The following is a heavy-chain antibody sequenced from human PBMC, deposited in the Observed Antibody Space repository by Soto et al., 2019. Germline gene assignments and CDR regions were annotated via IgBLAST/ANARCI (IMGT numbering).Heavy chain of an antibody. Sequence: HPGGSLRLSCAASGFTFSSYGMHWVRQAPGKGLEWVAVISYDGSNKYYADSVKGRFTISRDNSKNTLYLQMNSLRAEDTAVYYCAKGQQRGYSTWDYFDYWGQGTLVTVS. CDR2: ISYDGSNK. CDR3: AKGQQRGYSTWDYFDY. CDR1: GFTFSSYG. J-gene: IGHJ4*02. D-gene: IGHD5-18*01. V-gene: IGHV3-30*18.